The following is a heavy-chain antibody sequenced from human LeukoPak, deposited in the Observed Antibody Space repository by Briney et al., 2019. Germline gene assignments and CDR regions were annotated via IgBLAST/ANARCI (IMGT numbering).Heavy chain of an antibody. J-gene: IGHJ4*02. CDR1: GFTFDDYT. Sequence: GGSLRLSCAASGFTFDDYTMHWVRQAPGKGLEWASLIGWDGSSTYYADSVKGRFTISRDNSKTSLYLQMNSLRTEDTALYYCAKGTVVVTGPLDYWGQGTLVTVSS. CDR2: IGWDGSST. D-gene: IGHD3-22*01. V-gene: IGHV3-43*01. CDR3: AKGTVVVTGPLDY.